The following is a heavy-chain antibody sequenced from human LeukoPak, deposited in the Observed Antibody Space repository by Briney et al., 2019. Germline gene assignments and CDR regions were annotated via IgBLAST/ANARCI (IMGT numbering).Heavy chain of an antibody. D-gene: IGHD6-13*01. V-gene: IGHV1-2*02. J-gene: IGHJ4*02. Sequence: ASVKASCKASGYTFTGYYMHWVRQAPGQGLEWMGWINPNSGGTNYAQKVQGRVTMTRDASISTSYMELSRLRSDDTAVYYCASLEISGYSSSWYDYWGQGTLVTVSS. CDR1: GYTFTGYY. CDR2: INPNSGGT. CDR3: ASLEISGYSSSWYDY.